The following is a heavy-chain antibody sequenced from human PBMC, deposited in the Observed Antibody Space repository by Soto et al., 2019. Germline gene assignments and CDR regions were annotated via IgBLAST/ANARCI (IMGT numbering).Heavy chain of an antibody. CDR1: GGSISSGGYY. CDR3: ARGLDYGDPLDY. V-gene: IGHV4-31*03. J-gene: IGHJ4*02. Sequence: SETLSLTCTVSGGSISSGGYYWSWIRQHPGKGLEWIGYIYYSGSTYYNPSLKSRVTISVDTSKNQFSLKLSSVTAADTAVYYCARGLDYGDPLDYWGQGTLVTVSS. CDR2: IYYSGST. D-gene: IGHD4-17*01.